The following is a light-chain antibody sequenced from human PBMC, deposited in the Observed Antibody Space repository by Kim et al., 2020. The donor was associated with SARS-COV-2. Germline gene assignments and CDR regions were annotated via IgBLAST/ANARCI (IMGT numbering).Light chain of an antibody. J-gene: IGLJ1*01. CDR1: ISDVGGYNS. CDR3: SSYTSSNTLV. CDR2: DVT. V-gene: IGLV2-14*03. Sequence: GQSITISCTGTISDVGGYNSVSWYQQHPGKAPKVLIHDVTIRPAGISNRFSASKSASTASLTFSGLQAEDEADYYCSSYTSSNTLVFGTGTKVTVL.